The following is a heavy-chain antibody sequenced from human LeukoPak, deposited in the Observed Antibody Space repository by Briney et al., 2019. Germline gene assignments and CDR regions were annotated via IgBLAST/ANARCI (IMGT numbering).Heavy chain of an antibody. CDR2: INPNSGGT. Sequence: ASVKVSCKASGYTFTGYYMHWVRQAPGQGLEWMGRINPNSGGTNYAQKFQGRVTMTRDTSISTAYMELSRLRSDDTAVYYCASPAHDFWSGSPYYYYGMDVWGQGTTVTVS. D-gene: IGHD3-3*01. V-gene: IGHV1-2*06. CDR3: ASPAHDFWSGSPYYYYGMDV. CDR1: GYTFTGYY. J-gene: IGHJ6*02.